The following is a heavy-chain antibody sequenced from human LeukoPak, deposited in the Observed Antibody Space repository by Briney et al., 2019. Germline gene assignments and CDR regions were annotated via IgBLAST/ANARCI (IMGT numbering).Heavy chain of an antibody. CDR1: GGSFSGYH. CDR2: INHSGST. D-gene: IGHD1-26*01. V-gene: IGHV4-34*01. Sequence: SETLSLTCAVYGGSFSGYHWTWIRQPPGKGLEWIGKINHSGSTNYNPSLKGRVTISVDPSKKQFSLKLSSVTAADTAVYYCARGLNMGYFDLWGRGTLVTVSS. CDR3: ARGLNMGYFDL. J-gene: IGHJ2*01.